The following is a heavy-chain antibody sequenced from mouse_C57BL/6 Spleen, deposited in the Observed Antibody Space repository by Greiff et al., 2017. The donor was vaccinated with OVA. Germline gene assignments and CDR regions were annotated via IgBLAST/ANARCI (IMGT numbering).Heavy chain of an antibody. CDR2: ISSGSSTI. J-gene: IGHJ4*01. D-gene: IGHD2-5*01. V-gene: IGHV5-17*01. CDR1: GFTFSDYG. Sequence: VQLKESGGGLVKPGGSLKLSCAASGFTFSDYGMHWVRQAPEKGLEWVAYISSGSSTIYYADTVKGRFTISRDNAKNTLFLQMTSLRSEDTAMYYCARGYSNFHYAMDYWGQGTSVTVSS. CDR3: ARGYSNFHYAMDY.